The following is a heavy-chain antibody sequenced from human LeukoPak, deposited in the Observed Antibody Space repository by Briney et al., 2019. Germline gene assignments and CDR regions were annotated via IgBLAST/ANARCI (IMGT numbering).Heavy chain of an antibody. D-gene: IGHD2-21*02. V-gene: IGHV1-69*13. CDR2: IIPIFGTA. J-gene: IGHJ4*02. CDR1: GGTFSSYA. Sequence: ASVKVSCKASGGTFSSYAISWVRQAPGQGLEWMGGIIPIFGTANYAQKFQGRVTITADESTSTAYMELSSLRSEDTAVYYCARAGVVVTDFDYWGQGTLVTVSS. CDR3: ARAGVVVTDFDY.